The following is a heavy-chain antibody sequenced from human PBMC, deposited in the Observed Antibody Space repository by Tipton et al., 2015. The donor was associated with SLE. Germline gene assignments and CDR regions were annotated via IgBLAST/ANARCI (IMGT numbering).Heavy chain of an antibody. CDR1: GFTFSSYW. J-gene: IGHJ4*02. D-gene: IGHD3-3*02. V-gene: IGHV3-7*01. Sequence: SLRLSCAASGFTFSSYWMSWVRQAPGKGLEWVGNIKQDGSEKYYVDSVKGRFTISRDNAKNSLYLQMNSLRAEDTAVYSCAREGLATHAPFDYWGQGTLVTVSS. CDR2: IKQDGSEK. CDR3: AREGLATHAPFDY.